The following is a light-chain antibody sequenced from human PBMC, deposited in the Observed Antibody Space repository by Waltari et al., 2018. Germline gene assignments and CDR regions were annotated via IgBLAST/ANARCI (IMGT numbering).Light chain of an antibody. Sequence: SDELTQPPSVSVPPGQTARLTSSGNPLRKQHGSWYQQRTGQAPMLVMYKDIERPSGISERFSGSSSGTTVTLIINAVQAEDEAEYYCQSADYSDTFVLFGGGTRLTVL. CDR1: PLRKQH. CDR2: KDI. CDR3: QSADYSDTFVL. V-gene: IGLV3-25*03. J-gene: IGLJ2*01.